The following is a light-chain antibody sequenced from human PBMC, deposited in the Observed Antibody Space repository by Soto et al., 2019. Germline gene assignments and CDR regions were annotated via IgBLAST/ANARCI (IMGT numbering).Light chain of an antibody. J-gene: IGKJ2*01. CDR1: QRISSW. CDR2: DSS. CDR3: QQYVNYPYT. Sequence: DIQMTQSPSTLSPSVGDRVAITCRASQRISSWLAWYQQKPGKAPKLLISDSSSLASGVPSRFSGSGSGTEFTLTISSLHPDDVVTYDCQQYVNYPYTFGQGTKLEIK. V-gene: IGKV1-5*01.